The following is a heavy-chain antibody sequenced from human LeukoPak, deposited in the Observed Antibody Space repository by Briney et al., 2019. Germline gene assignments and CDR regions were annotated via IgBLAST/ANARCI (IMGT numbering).Heavy chain of an antibody. V-gene: IGHV3-66*01. Sequence: GGSLRLSCAASGFTVSDNYMSWVRQAPGKGLEWVSIIYSVGSTYYADSVKGRFTISRDNSKNTLYLQMNSLRAEDTAVYYCAGSLAYCGGDCRLGDYWGQGTLVTVSS. J-gene: IGHJ4*02. D-gene: IGHD2-21*02. CDR2: IYSVGST. CDR1: GFTVSDNY. CDR3: AGSLAYCGGDCRLGDY.